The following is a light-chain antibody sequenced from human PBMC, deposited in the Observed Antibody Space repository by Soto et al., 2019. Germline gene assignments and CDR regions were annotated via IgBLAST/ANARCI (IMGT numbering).Light chain of an antibody. J-gene: IGLJ2*01. Sequence: QSALTQPASVSGSPGQSITISCTGSSGDVGGYNHVSWYQQHPGKAPKLMISEVNNRPAGVSDRFSGSKSDNTAFLTISELQADDEADYYCSSPFRGTTLVFGGGTQLTVL. CDR1: SGDVGGYNH. CDR3: SSPFRGTTLV. V-gene: IGLV2-14*01. CDR2: EVN.